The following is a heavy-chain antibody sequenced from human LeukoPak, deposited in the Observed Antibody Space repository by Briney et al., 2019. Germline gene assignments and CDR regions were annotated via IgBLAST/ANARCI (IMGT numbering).Heavy chain of an antibody. CDR3: ARQLFYVYAFDI. CDR2: IYYSGST. Sequence: PSETLSLTCTVSGGSISSSTYYWGWIRQPPGKGLEWIGYIYYSGSTNYNPSLKSRVTISVDTSKNQFSLKLSSVTAADTAVYYCARQLFYVYAFDIWGQGTMVTVSS. CDR1: GGSISSSTYY. D-gene: IGHD2/OR15-2a*01. V-gene: IGHV4-61*05. J-gene: IGHJ3*02.